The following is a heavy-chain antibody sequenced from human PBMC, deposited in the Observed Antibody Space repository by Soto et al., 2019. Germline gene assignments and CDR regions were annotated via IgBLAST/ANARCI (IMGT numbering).Heavy chain of an antibody. Sequence: ETLSLTCTVSGGSISSSSYYWGWIRQPPGKGLEWIGSIYYSGSTYYNPSLKSRVTISVDTSKNQFSLKLSSVTAADTAVYYCARQAYCSGGSCYPPGDWFDPWGQGTLVTVSS. V-gene: IGHV4-39*01. D-gene: IGHD2-15*01. CDR2: IYYSGST. J-gene: IGHJ5*02. CDR1: GGSISSSSYY. CDR3: ARQAYCSGGSCYPPGDWFDP.